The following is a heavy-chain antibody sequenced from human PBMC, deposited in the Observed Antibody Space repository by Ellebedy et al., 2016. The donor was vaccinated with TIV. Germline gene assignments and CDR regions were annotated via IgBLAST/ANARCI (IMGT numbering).Heavy chain of an antibody. CDR3: ARDGLASWELLSKYYFDY. J-gene: IGHJ4*02. CDR1: GGTFSSYA. D-gene: IGHD1-26*01. V-gene: IGHV1-69*05. Sequence: SVKVSXXASGGTFSSYAISWVRQAPGQGLEWMGGIIPIFGTANYAQKLQGRVTMTTDTSTSTAYMELRSLRSDDTAVYYCARDGLASWELLSKYYFDYWGQGTLVTVSS. CDR2: IIPIFGTA.